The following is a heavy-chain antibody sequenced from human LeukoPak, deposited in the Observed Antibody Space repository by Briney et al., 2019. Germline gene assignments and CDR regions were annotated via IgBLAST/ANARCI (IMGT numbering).Heavy chain of an antibody. CDR3: VTYYFDSSGYYHDY. D-gene: IGHD3-22*01. Sequence: GGSLRLSCAASGFNFSDQYMDWVRQAPGKGLEWVGLTRNKANSYTTEYAASAKGRFTISRDDSRNSLFLQMNSLKTEDTAVYYCVTYYFDSSGYYHDYWGQGTLVTVSS. CDR1: GFNFSDQY. J-gene: IGHJ4*02. CDR2: TRNKANSYTT. V-gene: IGHV3-72*01.